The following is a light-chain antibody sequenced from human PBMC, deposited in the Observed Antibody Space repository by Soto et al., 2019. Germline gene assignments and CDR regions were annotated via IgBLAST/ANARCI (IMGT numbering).Light chain of an antibody. CDR3: RQYDDWLRLT. J-gene: IGKJ4*01. V-gene: IGKV3-15*01. CDR2: GAS. Sequence: EVVLTQSPVTLSVSPGETATLSCKTSQSINTLLAWYQQKPGQAPRLLIYGASSRAPGVPARFSGSGTGTEFTLTISSLQSEDFAVYFCRQYDDWLRLTVGGGTKVDNK. CDR1: QSINTL.